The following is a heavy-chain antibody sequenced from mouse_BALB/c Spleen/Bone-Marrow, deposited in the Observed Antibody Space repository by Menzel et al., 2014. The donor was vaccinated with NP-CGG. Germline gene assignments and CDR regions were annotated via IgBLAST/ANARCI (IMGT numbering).Heavy chain of an antibody. CDR2: FDPENGDT. CDR3: NAPIYYDYAWFTY. CDR1: GFHLQAYY. V-gene: IGHV14-4*02. Sequence: QLQESVAELVRSGASVKLSSTASGFHLQAYYLHWVKQRPEQGLEWFGWFDPENGDTEYAPKFQGRATMTAETSANTAYQQLRSLTSGDTAVYYCNAPIYYDYAWFTYWGQGTLGTVAA. D-gene: IGHD2-4*01. J-gene: IGHJ3*01.